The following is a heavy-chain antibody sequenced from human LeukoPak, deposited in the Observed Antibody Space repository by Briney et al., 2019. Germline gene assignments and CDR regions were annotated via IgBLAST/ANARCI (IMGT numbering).Heavy chain of an antibody. CDR3: ARLLVPAAILPRGYMDV. CDR1: GFTFSSYA. Sequence: GGSLRLSCAASGFTFSSYAMSWVRQAPGKGLEWVSAISGSGGSTYYADSVKGRFTISRDNSKNTLYLQMNSLRAEDTAVYYCARLLVPAAILPRGYMDVWGKGTTVTVSS. J-gene: IGHJ6*03. V-gene: IGHV3-23*01. CDR2: ISGSGGST. D-gene: IGHD2-2*02.